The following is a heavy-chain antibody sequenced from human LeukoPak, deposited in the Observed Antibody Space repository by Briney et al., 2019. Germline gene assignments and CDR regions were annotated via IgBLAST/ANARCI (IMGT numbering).Heavy chain of an antibody. Sequence: ASVKVSCKASGYTFTGYYMHWVRQAPGQGLEGMGWINPNSGGTNYAQKFQGRVTMTRDTSIGTAYMELSRLRSDDTAVYFCARVAPQYCSSTSCYPFCFDPWGQGTLVTVSS. J-gene: IGHJ5*02. V-gene: IGHV1-2*02. D-gene: IGHD2-2*01. CDR3: ARVAPQYCSSTSCYPFCFDP. CDR1: GYTFTGYY. CDR2: INPNSGGT.